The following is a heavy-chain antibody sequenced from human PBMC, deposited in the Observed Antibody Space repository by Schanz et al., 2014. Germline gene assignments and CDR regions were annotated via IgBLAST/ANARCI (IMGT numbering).Heavy chain of an antibody. V-gene: IGHV3-48*01. D-gene: IGHD3-10*01. CDR1: GFTFSSYG. Sequence: VQLLQFGGGVVQPGRSLRLSCAASGFTFSSYGMHWVRQAPGKGLEWLSYIATSSSTRHYADSVKGRVTISRDNAKNSVSLQMRRLRVEDTAVYYCASGVHVSSLQKGLQFWGRGTLVIVSS. J-gene: IGHJ1*01. CDR2: IATSSSTR. CDR3: ASGVHVSSLQKGLQF.